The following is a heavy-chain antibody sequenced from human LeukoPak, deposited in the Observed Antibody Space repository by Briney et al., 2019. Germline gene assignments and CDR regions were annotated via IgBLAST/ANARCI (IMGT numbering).Heavy chain of an antibody. Sequence: GASVKVSCKASGYTFTGYYMHWVRQAPGQGLEWMGRINPNSGGTNYAQKFQGRVTMTRDTSISTAYMELSRLRSDDTAVYYCVRASSSWISYFDYWGQGTLVTVSS. D-gene: IGHD6-13*01. J-gene: IGHJ4*02. CDR1: GYTFTGYY. CDR2: INPNSGGT. V-gene: IGHV1-2*06. CDR3: VRASSSWISYFDY.